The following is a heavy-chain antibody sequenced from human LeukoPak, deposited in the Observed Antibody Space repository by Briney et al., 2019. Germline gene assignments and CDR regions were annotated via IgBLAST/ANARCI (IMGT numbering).Heavy chain of an antibody. V-gene: IGHV3-30*18. D-gene: IGHD1-26*01. CDR2: ISYDGSYK. Sequence: GGSLRLSCAASEFTFSTYGMHWVRQAPGKGLEWVAVISYDGSYKFYADSVKGRFTISRDNSKSTLYLQMNSLRAEDTAVYYCAKDRYRGLNTIDYWGQGTLVTVSS. CDR1: EFTFSTYG. CDR3: AKDRYRGLNTIDY. J-gene: IGHJ4*02.